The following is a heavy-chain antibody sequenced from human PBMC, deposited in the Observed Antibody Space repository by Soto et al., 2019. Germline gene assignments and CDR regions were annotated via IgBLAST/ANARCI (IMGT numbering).Heavy chain of an antibody. CDR3: ARDRIAARPGLFDY. D-gene: IGHD6-6*01. Sequence: QVQLVQSGAEVKKPGSSVKVSCKASGGTFSSYAISWVRQAPGQGLEWMGGVIPIFGTANYAQKLQGRVTITADESTSTAYMELSSLRSEDTAVYYCARDRIAARPGLFDYWGQGTLVTVSS. J-gene: IGHJ4*02. CDR2: VIPIFGTA. V-gene: IGHV1-69*12. CDR1: GGTFSSYA.